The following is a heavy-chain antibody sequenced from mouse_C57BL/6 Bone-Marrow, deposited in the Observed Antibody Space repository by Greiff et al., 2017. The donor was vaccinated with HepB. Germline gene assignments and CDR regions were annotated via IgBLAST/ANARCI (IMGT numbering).Heavy chain of an antibody. CDR1: GYTFTSYW. V-gene: IGHV1-72*01. CDR2: IDPNSDGT. J-gene: IGHJ2*01. CDR3: ARSFDVDY. D-gene: IGHD2-3*01. Sequence: QVQLQQPGAELVKPGASVKLSCKASGYTFTSYWMHWVKQRPGRGLGWIGRIDPNSDGTRYNEKFKSKATLTVDKPSSTAYMQLSSLTSEDSAVYYCARSFDVDYWGQGTTLTVSS.